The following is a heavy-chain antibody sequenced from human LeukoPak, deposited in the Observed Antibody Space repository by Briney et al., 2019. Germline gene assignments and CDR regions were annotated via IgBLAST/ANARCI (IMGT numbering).Heavy chain of an antibody. CDR3: ARDRTPHTIWLDP. J-gene: IGHJ5*02. D-gene: IGHD3-3*01. CDR2: IRYDGSNK. V-gene: IGHV3-30*02. CDR1: GFTFSSYG. Sequence: PGGSLRLSCAASGFTFSSYGMHWVRQAPGKGLEWVAFIRYDGSNKYYADSVKGRFTISRDDSKNTLYLQMNNLTAEDTAMYYCARDRTPHTIWLDPWGQGTLVIVSS.